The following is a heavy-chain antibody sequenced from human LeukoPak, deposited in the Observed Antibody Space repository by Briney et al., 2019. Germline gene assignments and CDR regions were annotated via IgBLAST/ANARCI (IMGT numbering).Heavy chain of an antibody. J-gene: IGHJ6*02. CDR1: GGSISSYY. CDR3: ARDGASGGMDV. V-gene: IGHV4-59*01. Sequence: PSEALSLTCTVSGGSISSYYWSWIRQPPGKGLEWIGYIYYSGSTNYNPSLKSRVTISVDTSKNQFSLKLSSVTAADTAVYYCARDGASGGMDVWGQGTTVTVSS. CDR2: IYYSGST. D-gene: IGHD3-10*01.